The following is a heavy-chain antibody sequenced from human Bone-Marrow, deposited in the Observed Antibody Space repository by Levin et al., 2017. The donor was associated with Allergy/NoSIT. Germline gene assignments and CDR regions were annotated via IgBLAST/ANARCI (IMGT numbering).Heavy chain of an antibody. CDR2: ISYDGSNK. CDR3: ARDSQGFDY. V-gene: IGHV3-30-3*01. CDR1: GFTFSSYA. J-gene: IGHJ4*02. Sequence: GESLKISCAASGFTFSSYAMHWVRQAPGKGLEWVAVISYDGSNKYYADSVKGRFTISRDNSKNTLYLQMNSLRAEDTAVYYCARDSQGFDYWGQGTLVTVSS.